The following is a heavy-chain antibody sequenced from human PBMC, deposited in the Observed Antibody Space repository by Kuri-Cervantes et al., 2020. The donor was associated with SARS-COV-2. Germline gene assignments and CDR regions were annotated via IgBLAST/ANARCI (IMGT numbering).Heavy chain of an antibody. Sequence: GESLKISCAASGFTFSSYGMHWVRQAPGKGLEWVAVIWYDGSNKYYADSVKGRFTISRDNSKNTLYLQMNSLRAEDTAVYYCARGGSSSSLILDYYMDVWGKGTTVTVSS. CDR1: GFTFSSYG. V-gene: IGHV3-33*01. D-gene: IGHD2-2*01. CDR2: IWYDGSNK. J-gene: IGHJ6*03. CDR3: ARGGSSSSLILDYYMDV.